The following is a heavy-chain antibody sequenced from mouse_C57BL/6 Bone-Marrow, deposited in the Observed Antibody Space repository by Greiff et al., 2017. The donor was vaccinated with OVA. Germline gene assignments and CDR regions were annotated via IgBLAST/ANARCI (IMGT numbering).Heavy chain of an antibody. CDR1: GFTFSSYA. CDR3: ARAGVYDDSRAWFAD. J-gene: IGHJ3*01. Sequence: EVKLMESGGGLVKPGGSLKLSCAASGFTFSSYAMSWVRQTPEKRLEWVATISDGGSYNYSPDNGKGRFTIARDNAKNNLYLQMSHLKSEDTAMYYGARAGVYDDSRAWFADWGQGTLVTVSA. D-gene: IGHD2-3*01. CDR2: ISDGGSYN. V-gene: IGHV5-4*03.